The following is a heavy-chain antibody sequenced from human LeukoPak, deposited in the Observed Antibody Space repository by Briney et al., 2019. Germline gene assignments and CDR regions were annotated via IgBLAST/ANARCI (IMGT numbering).Heavy chain of an antibody. D-gene: IGHD1-7*01. V-gene: IGHV4-59*01. J-gene: IGHJ4*02. CDR1: GGSISSYY. Sequence: SETLSLTCTVSGGSISSYYWSWIRQPPGKGLEWIGYIYYSGSTNYNPSLKSRVTISVDTSKNQFSLKLSSVTAADTAVYYCARGEWNYEFDYWGQGTLVTASS. CDR3: ARGEWNYEFDY. CDR2: IYYSGST.